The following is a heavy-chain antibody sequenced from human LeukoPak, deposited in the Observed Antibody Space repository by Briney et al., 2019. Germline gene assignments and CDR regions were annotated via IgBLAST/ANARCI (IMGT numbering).Heavy chain of an antibody. CDR2: IYYSGST. D-gene: IGHD2-15*01. CDR3: ARNVEESPVGVAATYYGMDV. V-gene: IGHV4-39*01. Sequence: SETLSLTCTVSGGSISSSSYYWGWIRQPPGKGLEWIGSIYYSGSTYYNPSLKSRVTISVDTSKNQFSLKLSSVTAADTAVYYRARNVEESPVGVAATYYGMDVWGQGTTVTVSS. CDR1: GGSISSSSYY. J-gene: IGHJ6*02.